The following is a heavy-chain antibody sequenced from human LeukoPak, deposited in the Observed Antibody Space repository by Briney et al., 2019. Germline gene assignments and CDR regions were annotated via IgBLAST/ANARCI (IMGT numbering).Heavy chain of an antibody. CDR3: ARVAAVTVGSYPYFDS. CDR2: INHRRSI. CDR1: GGSLNGYY. D-gene: IGHD1-26*01. Sequence: SDTLSLTCAVHGGSLNGYYWSWIRQSPGQGLEWIGEINHRRSINDNPSFKSRITISIDTSKNMFSLDLRFLTAADTAVYFCARVAAVTVGSYPYFDSWGQGTRVTASS. V-gene: IGHV4-34*01. J-gene: IGHJ4*02.